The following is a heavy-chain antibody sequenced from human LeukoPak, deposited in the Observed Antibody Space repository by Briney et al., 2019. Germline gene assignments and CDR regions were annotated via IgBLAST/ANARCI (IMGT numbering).Heavy chain of an antibody. V-gene: IGHV1-69*05. CDR2: IIPIFGTA. Sequence: SVKVSCKASGGTFSSYAISWVRQAPGQGLDWMGGIIPIFGTANYAQKFQGRVTITTDESTSTAYMELSSLRSEDTAVYYCARRDYYDSSGYYHWGQGTLVTVSS. J-gene: IGHJ5*02. CDR1: GGTFSSYA. CDR3: ARRDYYDSSGYYH. D-gene: IGHD3-22*01.